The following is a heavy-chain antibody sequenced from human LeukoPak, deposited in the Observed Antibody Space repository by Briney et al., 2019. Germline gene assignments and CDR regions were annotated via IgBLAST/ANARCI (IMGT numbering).Heavy chain of an antibody. CDR2: ISPDGKYI. CDR3: AQDGTTTRYNWFDS. CDR1: GFTFSSTV. J-gene: IGHJ5*01. V-gene: IGHV3-23*01. D-gene: IGHD1-7*01. Sequence: GGSLRLSCAASGFTFSSTVMTWVRQAPGKGLEWVSTISPDGKYIYYADSLRGRFTMSRDNSKNTLYLQMNSLRAEDTAIYYCAQDGTTTRYNWFDSWGQGTLVTVSS.